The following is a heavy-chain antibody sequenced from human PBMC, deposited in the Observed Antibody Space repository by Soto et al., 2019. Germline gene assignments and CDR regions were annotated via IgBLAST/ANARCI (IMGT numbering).Heavy chain of an antibody. CDR1: GFTFSSYW. J-gene: IGHJ3*02. D-gene: IGHD2-15*01. CDR2: IKQDGSEK. CDR3: ARSPLGVYDIGVADAFDI. Sequence: PGGSLRLSCAASGFTFSSYWMSWVRQAPGKGLEWVANIKQDGSEKYYVDSVKGRFTISRDNAKNSLYLHMNSLRADDTAVYYCARSPLGVYDIGVADAFDIWGQGTMVTVSS. V-gene: IGHV3-7*01.